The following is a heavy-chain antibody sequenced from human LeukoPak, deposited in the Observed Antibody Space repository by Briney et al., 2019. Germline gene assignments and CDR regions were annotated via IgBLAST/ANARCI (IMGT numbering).Heavy chain of an antibody. D-gene: IGHD3-22*01. CDR2: IIPIFGTA. CDR1: GGTFSSYA. CDR3: ARVGNYYDSSGHYLFDY. V-gene: IGHV1-69*13. J-gene: IGHJ4*02. Sequence: AASVKVSCKASGGTFSSYAISWVRQAPGQGLEWMGGIIPIFGTANYAQKFQGRVTITADESTSTAYMELSSLRSEDTAVYYCARVGNYYDSSGHYLFDYWGQGTLVTVSS.